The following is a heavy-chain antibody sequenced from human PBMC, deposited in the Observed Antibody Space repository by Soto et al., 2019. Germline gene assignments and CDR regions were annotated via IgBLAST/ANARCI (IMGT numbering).Heavy chain of an antibody. CDR1: GYTLTELS. D-gene: IGHD2-2*01. CDR3: ATALVVPAAHPYYYYYMDV. Sequence: GASVKVSCKVSGYTLTELSMHWVRQAPGKGLEWMGGFDPEDGETIYAQKFQGRVTMTEDTSTDTAYMELSSLRSEDTAAYYCATALVVPAAHPYYYYYMDVWGKGTTVTVSS. CDR2: FDPEDGET. V-gene: IGHV1-24*01. J-gene: IGHJ6*03.